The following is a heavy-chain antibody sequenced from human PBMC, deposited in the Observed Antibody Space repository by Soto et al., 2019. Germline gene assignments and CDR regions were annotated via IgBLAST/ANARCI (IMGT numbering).Heavy chain of an antibody. CDR2: IYPGDSDT. J-gene: IGHJ3*01. D-gene: IGHD2-15*01. V-gene: IGHV5-51*01. Sequence: GEALKISCRGSGYNLNRYWIGLGRHMPGKGLEWMGVIYPGDSDTRYSPSLQGQVTISADKSSSAAYLQRNNLQAPDTAPYYFFFSLVGGTRDGFDFWGQGTLVTVSS. CDR1: GYNLNRYW. CDR3: FFSLVGGTRDGFDF.